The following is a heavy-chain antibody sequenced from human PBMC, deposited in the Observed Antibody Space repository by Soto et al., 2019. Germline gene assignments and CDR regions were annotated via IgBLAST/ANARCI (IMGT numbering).Heavy chain of an antibody. D-gene: IGHD5-18*01. CDR2: ISWNSGSI. Sequence: PGGSLRLSCAASGFTFDDYAMHWVRQAPGKGLEGGSGISWNSGSIGYADSVKGRFTISRDNAKNSLYLQMNSLRAEDTALYYCAKDLENACSDGFIYYYYYGMDVWGQGTTVTVSS. V-gene: IGHV3-9*01. CDR1: GFTFDDYA. J-gene: IGHJ6*02. CDR3: AKDLENACSDGFIYYYYYGMDV.